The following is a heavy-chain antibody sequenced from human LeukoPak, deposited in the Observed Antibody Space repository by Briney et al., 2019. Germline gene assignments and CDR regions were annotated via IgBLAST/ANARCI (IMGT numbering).Heavy chain of an antibody. J-gene: IGHJ6*02. CDR3: ARALSIVEDYYYYGMDV. CDR2: IYSGGST. Sequence: GGSLRLSCAASGFTVSSNYMSWVRQAPGKGLEWVSVIYSGGSTYYPDSVKGRFTISRHNSKNTLYLQMNSLRAEDTAVYYCARALSIVEDYYYYGMDVWGQGTTVTVSS. D-gene: IGHD3-22*01. V-gene: IGHV3-53*04. CDR1: GFTVSSNY.